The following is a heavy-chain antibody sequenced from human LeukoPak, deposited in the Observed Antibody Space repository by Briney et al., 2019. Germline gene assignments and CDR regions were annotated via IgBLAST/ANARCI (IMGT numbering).Heavy chain of an antibody. D-gene: IGHD1-7*01. V-gene: IGHV3-30*02. CDR3: ARDLELRNYYYYYMDV. Sequence: PGGSLRLSCAASGFTFSSYSMNWVRQAPGKGLEWVAFIRYDGSNKYYADSVKGRFTISRDNSKNSLYLQMNSLRAEDTAVYYCARDLELRNYYYYYMDVWGKGTTVTVSS. J-gene: IGHJ6*03. CDR2: IRYDGSNK. CDR1: GFTFSSYS.